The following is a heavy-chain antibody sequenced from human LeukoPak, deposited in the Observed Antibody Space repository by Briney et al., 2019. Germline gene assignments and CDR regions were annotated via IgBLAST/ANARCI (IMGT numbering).Heavy chain of an antibody. CDR1: GYTFTSYG. Sequence: ASVKVSCKASGYTFTSYGINWVRQAPGQGLEWMGWISAYNGNTNYAQKLQGRVTMTTDTSTSTAYMELRSLRSDDTAVYYCARGRAAAGTSHAFDIWGQGTMVTVSS. J-gene: IGHJ3*02. D-gene: IGHD6-13*01. V-gene: IGHV1-18*01. CDR2: ISAYNGNT. CDR3: ARGRAAAGTSHAFDI.